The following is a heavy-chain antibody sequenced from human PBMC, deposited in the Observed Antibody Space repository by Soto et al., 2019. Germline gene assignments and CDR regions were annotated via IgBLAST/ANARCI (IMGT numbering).Heavy chain of an antibody. CDR1: GVTFSSYA. V-gene: IGHV1-69*13. J-gene: IGHJ3*02. CDR3: AREGSTIFGVPLVAFDI. D-gene: IGHD3-3*01. Sequence: GASVKVSCKASGVTFSSYAISWVRQAPGQGLEWMGGIIPIFGTANYAQKFQGRVTITADESTSTAYMELSSLRSEDTAVYYCAREGSTIFGVPLVAFDIWGQGTMVT. CDR2: IIPIFGTA.